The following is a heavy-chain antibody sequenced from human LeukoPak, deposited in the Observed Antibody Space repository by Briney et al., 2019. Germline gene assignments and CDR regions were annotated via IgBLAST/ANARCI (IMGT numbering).Heavy chain of an antibody. J-gene: IGHJ4*02. CDR3: ARDLGGESDY. Sequence: SETLSLTCAVSGGSISSGGYSWSWIRQPPGQGLEWIGYIYHSGSTYYNPSLKSRVTISVDRSKNQFSLKLSSVTAADTAVYYCARDLGGESDYWGQGTLVTVSS. CDR1: GGSISSGGYS. V-gene: IGHV4-30-2*01. D-gene: IGHD3-16*01. CDR2: IYHSGST.